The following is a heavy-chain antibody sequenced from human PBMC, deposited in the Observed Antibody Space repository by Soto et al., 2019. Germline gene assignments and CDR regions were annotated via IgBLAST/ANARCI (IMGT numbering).Heavy chain of an antibody. J-gene: IGHJ4*02. V-gene: IGHV4-34*01. Sequence: PSETLSLTCAVSGGSFSAYYWNWIRQPPGKRLEWIGEINHSGSTNYNPALKSRVSISIDTSKNQFSLKLSSVTAADTAVYYCARRRYNSDWYFDYWGQGALVTVSS. CDR3: ARRRYNSDWYFDY. D-gene: IGHD6-19*01. CDR1: GGSFSAYY. CDR2: INHSGST.